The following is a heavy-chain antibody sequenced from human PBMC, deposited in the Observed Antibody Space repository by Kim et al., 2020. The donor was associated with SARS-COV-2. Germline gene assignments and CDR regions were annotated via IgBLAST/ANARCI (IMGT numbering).Heavy chain of an antibody. J-gene: IGHJ4*02. Sequence: GGSLRLSCAASGFTFSNAWMSWVRQAPGKGLEWVGRIKSKTDGGTTDYAAPVKARFTISRDDSKNTLYLQMNSLKTEDTAVYYCTTALAVTDEDYWGQGTLVTVSS. CDR2: IKSKTDGGTT. CDR3: TTALAVTDEDY. V-gene: IGHV3-15*01. CDR1: GFTFSNAW. D-gene: IGHD2-21*02.